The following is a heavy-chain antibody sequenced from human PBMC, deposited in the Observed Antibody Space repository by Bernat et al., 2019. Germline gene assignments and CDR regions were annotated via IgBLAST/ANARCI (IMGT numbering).Heavy chain of an antibody. J-gene: IGHJ2*01. CDR2: IYYSGST. V-gene: IGHV4-61*01. CDR1: GGSVSSGSYY. CDR3: ARVVTAISDWYFDL. Sequence: QVQLQESGPGLVKPSETLSLTCTVPGGSVSSGSYYWSWIRQPPGKGLEWIGYIYYSGSTNYNPSLKSRVTISVDTSKNQFSLKLSSVTAADTAVYYCARVVTAISDWYFDLWGRGTLVTVSS. D-gene: IGHD2-21*02.